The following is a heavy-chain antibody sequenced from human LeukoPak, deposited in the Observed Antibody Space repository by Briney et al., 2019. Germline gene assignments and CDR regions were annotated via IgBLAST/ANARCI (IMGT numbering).Heavy chain of an antibody. V-gene: IGHV3-7*01. CDR2: IKQDGSEK. CDR1: GFTFSSYW. Sequence: GGSLRLSCAASGFTFSSYWMSWVRQAPGKGLEWVANIKQDGSEKYYVDSVKGRFTISRDNAKNSLYLQMNSLRAEDTAVYYCARDLSGIQLWLRDAFDISGQGTIVTVSS. CDR3: ARDLSGIQLWLRDAFDI. D-gene: IGHD5-18*01. J-gene: IGHJ3*02.